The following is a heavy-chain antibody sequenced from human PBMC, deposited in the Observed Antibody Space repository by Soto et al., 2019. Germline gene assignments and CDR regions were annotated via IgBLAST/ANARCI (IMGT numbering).Heavy chain of an antibody. D-gene: IGHD4-17*01. V-gene: IGHV3-64*01. CDR3: ARGGLDVYGDYVIRYYYYYMDV. J-gene: IGHJ6*03. Sequence: GGSLRLSCAASGFTFSSYAMHWVRQAPGKGLEYVSAISSNGGSTYYANSVKGRFTISRDNSKNTLYFQMGSLRAEDMAVYYCARGGLDVYGDYVIRYYYYYMDVWGKGTTVTAP. CDR2: ISSNGGST. CDR1: GFTFSSYA.